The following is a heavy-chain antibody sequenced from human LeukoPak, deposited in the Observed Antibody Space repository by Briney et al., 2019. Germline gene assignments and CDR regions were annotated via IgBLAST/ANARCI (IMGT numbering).Heavy chain of an antibody. CDR3: ARGGVIVVVVRGAGMDV. Sequence: SETLSLTCAVYGGPFSGYYWSWIRQPPGKGLEWIGEINHSGSTNYNPSLKSRVTISVDTSKNQFSLKLSSVTAADTAVYYCARGGVIVVVVRGAGMDVWGQGTTVTVSS. CDR1: GGPFSGYY. D-gene: IGHD2-15*01. J-gene: IGHJ6*02. V-gene: IGHV4-34*01. CDR2: INHSGST.